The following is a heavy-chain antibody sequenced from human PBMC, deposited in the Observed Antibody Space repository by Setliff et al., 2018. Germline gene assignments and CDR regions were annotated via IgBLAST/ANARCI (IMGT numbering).Heavy chain of an antibody. CDR2: VYSNVGT. D-gene: IGHD6-6*01. V-gene: IGHV4-59*10. J-gene: IGHJ4*02. CDR1: GFTFSDHY. Sequence: PGGSLRLSCAASGFTFSDHYMTWIRQPPGKGLEWIGRVYSNVGTNFNPSLKSRVTMSVDAAKDQFSLKLISMTAADTAVYYCARGRNIAARLLDSWGQGTLVTSPQ. CDR3: ARGRNIAARLLDS.